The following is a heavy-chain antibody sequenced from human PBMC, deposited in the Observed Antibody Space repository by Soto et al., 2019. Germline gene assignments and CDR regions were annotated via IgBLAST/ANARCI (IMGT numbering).Heavy chain of an antibody. J-gene: IGHJ1*01. Sequence: PGGSLRLSCAASGFTFSSYSMNWVRQAPGKGLEWVSYISSSSSTIYYADSVKGRFTISRDNAKNSLYLQMNSLRDEDTAVYYCATSYCSGGSCYGYFQHCGQGTLVTVSS. CDR1: GFTFSSYS. V-gene: IGHV3-48*02. D-gene: IGHD2-15*01. CDR2: ISSSSSTI. CDR3: ATSYCSGGSCYGYFQH.